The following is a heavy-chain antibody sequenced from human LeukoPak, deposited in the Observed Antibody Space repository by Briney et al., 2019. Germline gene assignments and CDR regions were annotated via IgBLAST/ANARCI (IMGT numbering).Heavy chain of an antibody. J-gene: IGHJ4*02. Sequence: GGSLRLSCAASGFTFSSYAMSWVRHAPGKGLEWVSGISWNSGSIGYADSVKGRFTISRDNAKNSLYLQMNSLRAEDTALYYCAKGQDDFWSGYWYWGQGTLVTVSS. CDR1: GFTFSSYA. CDR3: AKGQDDFWSGYWY. V-gene: IGHV3-9*01. D-gene: IGHD3-3*01. CDR2: ISWNSGSI.